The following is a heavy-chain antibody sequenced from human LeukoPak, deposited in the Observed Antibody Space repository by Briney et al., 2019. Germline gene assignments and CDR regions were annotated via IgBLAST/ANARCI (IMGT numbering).Heavy chain of an antibody. CDR2: INSDGINT. V-gene: IGHV3-74*01. J-gene: IGHJ5*02. Sequence: GESLRLSCAASGFTFSNYWMHWVRQAPGKGPVWVSRINSDGINTSYADSVKGRFTISRDNAKNTLNPQMNSLRAEDTAVYYCARDLGQYYDTSDNWFDPWGQGTLVTVSS. CDR3: ARDLGQYYDTSDNWFDP. D-gene: IGHD3-22*01. CDR1: GFTFSNYW.